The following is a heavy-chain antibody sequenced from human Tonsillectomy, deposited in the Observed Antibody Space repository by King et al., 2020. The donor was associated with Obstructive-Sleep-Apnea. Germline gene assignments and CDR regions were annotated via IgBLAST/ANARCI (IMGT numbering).Heavy chain of an antibody. Sequence: VQLQESGPGLVKPSETLSLTCTFSGGSISSYYWSWIRQPPGKGLEWIGYIYYSGSTNYNPSLKSRVTISVDTSKNQFSLKLSSVTAADTAVYYCARGYYDFDPWGQGTLVTVSS. CDR3: ARGYYDFDP. CDR2: IYYSGST. V-gene: IGHV4-59*01. D-gene: IGHD3-3*01. J-gene: IGHJ5*02. CDR1: GGSISSYY.